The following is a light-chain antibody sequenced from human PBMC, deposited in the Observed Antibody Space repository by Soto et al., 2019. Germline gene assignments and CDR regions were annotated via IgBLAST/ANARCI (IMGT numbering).Light chain of an antibody. V-gene: IGLV1-36*01. J-gene: IGLJ1*01. CDR3: AAWDDSLNDYV. CDR1: SSNIGNNA. Sequence: QSVLTQPPSVSGAPRQRVTISCSGSSSNIGNNAINWYQQFPGKAPKLLMYYDDLLPSGVSARFSGSKSGTSASLAISGLQSEDEADYYCAAWDDSLNDYVFGTGTKLTVL. CDR2: YDD.